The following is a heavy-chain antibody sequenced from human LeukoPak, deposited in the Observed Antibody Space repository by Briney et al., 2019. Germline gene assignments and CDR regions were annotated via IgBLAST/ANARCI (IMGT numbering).Heavy chain of an antibody. Sequence: GGSLRLSCAASGFTFSSYGMHWVRQAPGKGLEWVAVISYDGSNKYYADSVKGRFTISRDNSKNTLYLQMNSLRAEATAVYYCAKDQGDYDFWSGYYNYYYYGMDVWGQGTTVTVSS. D-gene: IGHD3-3*01. CDR2: ISYDGSNK. CDR1: GFTFSSYG. V-gene: IGHV3-30*18. CDR3: AKDQGDYDFWSGYYNYYYYGMDV. J-gene: IGHJ6*02.